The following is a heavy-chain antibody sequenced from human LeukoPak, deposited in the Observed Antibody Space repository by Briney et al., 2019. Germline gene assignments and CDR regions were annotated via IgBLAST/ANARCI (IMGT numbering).Heavy chain of an antibody. CDR3: ARGTALQDY. CDR1: GFTFSPYW. V-gene: IGHV3-74*01. Sequence: GGSLRLSCAASGFTFSPYWMHWVRQVPGKGLVWVSDINSDGTITHYADSVKGRFTVSRDNAQDTLYLQMNSLRAEDTAVYYCARGTALQDYWGQGTLVTVSS. D-gene: IGHD2-2*02. CDR2: INSDGTIT. J-gene: IGHJ4*02.